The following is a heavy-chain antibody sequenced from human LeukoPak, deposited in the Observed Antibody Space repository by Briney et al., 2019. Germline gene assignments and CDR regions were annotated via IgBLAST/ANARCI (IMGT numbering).Heavy chain of an antibody. Sequence: PSETLSLTCAVYGGSFSGYYWSWIRQPPGKGLEWIGEINHSGSTNYNPSLKSRVTISVDTSKNQFSLKLSSVTAADTAVYYCARGSLRYFDWLESTNWFDPWGQGTLVTVSS. CDR2: INHSGST. J-gene: IGHJ5*02. CDR3: ARGSLRYFDWLESTNWFDP. D-gene: IGHD3-9*01. CDR1: GGSFSGYY. V-gene: IGHV4-34*01.